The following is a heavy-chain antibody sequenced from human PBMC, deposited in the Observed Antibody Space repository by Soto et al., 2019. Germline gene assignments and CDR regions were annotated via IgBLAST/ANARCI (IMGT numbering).Heavy chain of an antibody. V-gene: IGHV3-53*02. CDR2: IYSGGST. CDR1: GFTVSSNY. Sequence: EVQLVETGGGLIQPGGSLRLSCAASGFTVSSNYMSWVRQAPWKGLEWVSVIYSGGSTYYADSVKGRFTISRDNSKNTLYLQMNSLRAEDTAVYYCARSVDLWYYGMDVWGQGTTVTVSS. CDR3: ARSVDLWYYGMDV. D-gene: IGHD5-12*01. J-gene: IGHJ6*02.